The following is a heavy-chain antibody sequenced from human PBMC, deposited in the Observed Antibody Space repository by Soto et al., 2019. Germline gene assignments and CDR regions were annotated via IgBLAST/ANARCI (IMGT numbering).Heavy chain of an antibody. Sequence: ASVNVSCKASGYTFTSYGISWVRQAPGQGLEWMGWISAYNGNTNYAQKLQGRVTMTTDTSTSTAYMELRSLRSDDTAVYYCARDGFLEWLLFSYYYYMDVWGKGTTVTVSS. D-gene: IGHD3-3*01. J-gene: IGHJ6*03. CDR1: GYTFTSYG. V-gene: IGHV1-18*01. CDR3: ARDGFLEWLLFSYYYYMDV. CDR2: ISAYNGNT.